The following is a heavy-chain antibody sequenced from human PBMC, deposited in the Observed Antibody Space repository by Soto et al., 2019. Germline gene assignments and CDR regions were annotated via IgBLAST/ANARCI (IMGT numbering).Heavy chain of an antibody. CDR3: ASVRARPAAFSYYYYYMDV. V-gene: IGHV4-59*01. D-gene: IGHD2-2*01. J-gene: IGHJ6*03. CDR2: IYYSGST. Sequence: SETLSLTCTVSGGSISSYYWSWIRQPPGKGLEWIGYIYYSGSTNYNPSLKSRVTISVDTSKNQFSLKLSSVTAADTAVYYCASVRARPAAFSYYYYYMDVWGKGTTVTVSS. CDR1: GGSISSYY.